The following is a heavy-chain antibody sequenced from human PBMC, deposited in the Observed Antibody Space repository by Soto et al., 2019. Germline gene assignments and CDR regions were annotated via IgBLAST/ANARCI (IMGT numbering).Heavy chain of an antibody. J-gene: IGHJ5*02. CDR2: MRANSGDT. V-gene: IGHV1-8*01. CDR1: GDTFTNFD. Sequence: QVQLVQPGAEVRKPGASVKVSCKASGDTFTNFDFSWVRQATGQGLEWIGWMRANSGDTGHAQKFQGRVSMTRDTSMSTAYMELCSLRAEDTAVYYCARYIYGQGFKAWGQGTLVFVSS. D-gene: IGHD3-3*02. CDR3: ARYIYGQGFKA.